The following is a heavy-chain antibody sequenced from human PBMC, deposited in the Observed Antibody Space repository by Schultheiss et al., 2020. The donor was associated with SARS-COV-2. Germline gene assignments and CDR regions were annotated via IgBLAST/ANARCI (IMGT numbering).Heavy chain of an antibody. CDR1: GGSISSYY. CDR3: ARDSKSSSWGTSDY. D-gene: IGHD6-13*01. J-gene: IGHJ4*02. V-gene: IGHV4-59*01. CDR2: IYYSGST. Sequence: SETLSLTCTVSGGSISSYYWSWIRQPPGKGLEWIGYIYYSGSTNYNPSLKSRVTISVDTSKNQFSLKLSSVTAADTAVYYCARDSKSSSWGTSDYWGQGTLVTVSS.